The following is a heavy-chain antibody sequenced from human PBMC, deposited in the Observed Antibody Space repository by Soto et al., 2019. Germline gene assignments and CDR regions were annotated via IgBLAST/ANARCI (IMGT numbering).Heavy chain of an antibody. Sequence: LRLSCAASGFTFSYYAMHWVRQAPGKGLEWVAVISYDENNKYYADSVQGRFTISRDNSKNTVYLQMNSLRADDTAVYFCARSGGQWELLQTIDPWGQGTLVTVSS. CDR2: ISYDENNK. D-gene: IGHD1-26*01. V-gene: IGHV3-30-3*01. J-gene: IGHJ5*02. CDR1: GFTFSYYA. CDR3: ARSGGQWELLQTIDP.